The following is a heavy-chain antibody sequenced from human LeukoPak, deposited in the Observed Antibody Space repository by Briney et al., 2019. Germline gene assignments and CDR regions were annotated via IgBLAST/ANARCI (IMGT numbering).Heavy chain of an antibody. CDR2: VYSGGNT. J-gene: IGHJ4*02. CDR3: ARADYYDSSGYNDY. D-gene: IGHD3-22*01. V-gene: IGHV3-53*01. Sequence: GGSLRLSCAASGLTVSSNYMSWVRQAPGKGLEWVSVVYSGGNTYYADSVKGRFTISRDNSKNTLYLQMTSLRAEDTAVYYCARADYYDSSGYNDYWGQGTLVTVSS. CDR1: GLTVSSNY.